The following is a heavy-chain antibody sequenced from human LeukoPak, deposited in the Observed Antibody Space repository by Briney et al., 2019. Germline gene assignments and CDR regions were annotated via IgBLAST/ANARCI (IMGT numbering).Heavy chain of an antibody. CDR1: GFTFSSYW. V-gene: IGHV3-74*01. CDR3: ARDSSMVRGVIIYYYYYYMDV. D-gene: IGHD3-10*01. CDR2: INSDGSST. J-gene: IGHJ6*03. Sequence: GGSLRLSCAASGFTFSSYWMHWVRQAPGKGLVWVSRINSDGSSTSYADSVKGRFTISRDNAKNTLYLQMSSLRAEDTAVYYCARDSSMVRGVIIYYYYYYMDVWGKGTTVTVSS.